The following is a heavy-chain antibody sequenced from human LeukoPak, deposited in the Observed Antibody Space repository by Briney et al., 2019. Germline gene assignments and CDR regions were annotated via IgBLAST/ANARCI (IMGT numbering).Heavy chain of an antibody. Sequence: PSETLSLTCSVSGGSISSEGFYWSWIRQHPGKGLEWIAYIYHSGRTYYNPSLKSRLTISVDTSKNQFSMSLKSVTAADTAVYYCARVATNSLYFFDYWGPGTLVSVSS. CDR3: ARVATNSLYFFDY. D-gene: IGHD2-8*01. CDR1: GGSISSEGFY. J-gene: IGHJ4*02. CDR2: IYHSGRT. V-gene: IGHV4-31*03.